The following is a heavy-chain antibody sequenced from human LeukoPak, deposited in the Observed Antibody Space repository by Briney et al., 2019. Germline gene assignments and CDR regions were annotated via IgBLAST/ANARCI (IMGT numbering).Heavy chain of an antibody. Sequence: SETLSLTCTVSGGSISSYYWSWIRQPPGKGLEWIGYIYYSGSTNYNPSLKSRVTISVDTSKNQFSLNLSSVTAADTAIYYCARDTGYLGSNYGMDVWGQGTTVTVSS. CDR1: GGSISSYY. V-gene: IGHV4-59*01. CDR3: ARDTGYLGSNYGMDV. J-gene: IGHJ6*02. D-gene: IGHD2-21*01. CDR2: IYYSGST.